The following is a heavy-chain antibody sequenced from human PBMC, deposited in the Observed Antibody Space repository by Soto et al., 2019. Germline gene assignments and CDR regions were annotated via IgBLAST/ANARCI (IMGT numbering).Heavy chain of an antibody. D-gene: IGHD2-21*02. V-gene: IGHV4-34*01. Sequence: SETLSLTCAVYGGSFSGYYWSWIRQPPGKGLEWIGEINHSGSTNYNPSLKSRVTISVDTSKKQFSLKLSSVTATDTAVYYCARGIVVVTAINFDYWGQGTLVTVSS. CDR1: GGSFSGYY. CDR3: ARGIVVVTAINFDY. CDR2: INHSGST. J-gene: IGHJ4*02.